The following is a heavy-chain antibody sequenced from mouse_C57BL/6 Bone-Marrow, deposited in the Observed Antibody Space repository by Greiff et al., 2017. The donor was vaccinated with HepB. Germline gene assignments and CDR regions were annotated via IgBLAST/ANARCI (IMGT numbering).Heavy chain of an antibody. V-gene: IGHV5-17*01. Sequence: EVQLVESGGGLVKPGGSLKLSCAASGFTFSDYGMNWVRQAPEKGLEWVAYISSGSSTIYYADTVKGRFTISRDNAKSTRFLQMTSLRSEETAMYDCAGLSLGYWGQGTTLTVSA. CDR3: AGLSLGY. J-gene: IGHJ2*01. CDR2: ISSGSSTI. D-gene: IGHD6-2*01. CDR1: GFTFSDYG.